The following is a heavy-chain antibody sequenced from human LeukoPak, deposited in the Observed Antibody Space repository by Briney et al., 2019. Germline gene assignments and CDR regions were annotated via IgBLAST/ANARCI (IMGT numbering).Heavy chain of an antibody. J-gene: IGHJ4*02. D-gene: IGHD3-22*01. CDR1: GYTFTSYG. Sequence: ASVKVSCKASGYTFTSYGISWVRQAPGQGLEWMGWISAYNGNTNYAQKLQGRVTMTTDTSTSTAYMELRSLRSDDTAVYYCARDRTMIVAPNDYFDYWGQGTLVTVSS. CDR2: ISAYNGNT. CDR3: ARDRTMIVAPNDYFDY. V-gene: IGHV1-18*01.